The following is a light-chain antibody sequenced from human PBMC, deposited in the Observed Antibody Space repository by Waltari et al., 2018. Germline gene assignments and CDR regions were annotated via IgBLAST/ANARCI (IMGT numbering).Light chain of an antibody. Sequence: SSELRQPSSVSVSPGQTARITCSGDVLSKKYGRWLQHKPGQAPVLVIYKDTERPSGIPVRFSGSNSGTTVTLTISGVLPEDEADYYCYSAADNNWVFGGGTTLTVL. CDR2: KDT. CDR1: VLSKKY. V-gene: IGLV3-27*01. J-gene: IGLJ3*02. CDR3: YSAADNNWV.